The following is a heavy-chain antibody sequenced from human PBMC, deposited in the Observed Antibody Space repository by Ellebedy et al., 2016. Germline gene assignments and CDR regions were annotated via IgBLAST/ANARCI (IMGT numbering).Heavy chain of an antibody. CDR1: GFTFSNYV. D-gene: IGHD4-17*01. J-gene: IGHJ4*02. CDR3: AKDRDDDGDYVFDS. Sequence: GESLKISCTASGFTFSNYVMSWVRQAPGKGLKWVSGISRTDDSTYYADSVKGRFTISRDDPKNTRYLQMNNLRAEDTAVYYCAKDRDDDGDYVFDSWGQGALVTVSS. V-gene: IGHV3-23*01. CDR2: ISRTDDST.